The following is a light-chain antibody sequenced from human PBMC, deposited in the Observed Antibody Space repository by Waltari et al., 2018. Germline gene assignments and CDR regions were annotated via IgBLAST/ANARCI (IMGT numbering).Light chain of an antibody. CDR1: SAHSRNV. CDR2: VNSDGSH. CDR3: QTGGHGTWV. J-gene: IGLJ3*02. Sequence: QLVLSQSPSASASLGASVKLTCPLRSAHSRNVIAWLQQQPENGPRYLMKVNSDGSHSKGDKIPDRFSGSSSGTEHYLTISSLQSEDEADYYCQTGGHGTWVFGGGTKLTVL. V-gene: IGLV4-69*01.